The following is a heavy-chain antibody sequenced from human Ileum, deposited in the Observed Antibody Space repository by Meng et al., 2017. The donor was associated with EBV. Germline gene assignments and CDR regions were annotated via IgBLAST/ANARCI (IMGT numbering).Heavy chain of an antibody. CDR3: ARASYGSGSPLGESWFDP. Sequence: QVPVQGSGPGLVKTSSTLSLPGPAAGGPIRRGGYYWSWIRQHPGKGLEWIGYIHSSGSTYYNPSLRSRLTISVDTSKNQFSLKLSSVTAADTAVYYCARASYGSGSPLGESWFDPWGQGTLVTVSS. V-gene: IGHV4-31*03. D-gene: IGHD3-10*01. CDR2: IHSSGST. CDR1: GGPIRRGGYY. J-gene: IGHJ5*02.